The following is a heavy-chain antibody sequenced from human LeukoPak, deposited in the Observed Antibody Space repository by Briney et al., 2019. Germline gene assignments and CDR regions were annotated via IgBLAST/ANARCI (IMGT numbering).Heavy chain of an antibody. D-gene: IGHD3-22*01. CDR2: ISSSSSYI. CDR3: ARGEQDYYDSSGYGTPGSFDI. Sequence: GSLRLSCAASVFTFRNYAMTWVRQAPGKGLEWVSSISSSSSYIYYADSVKGRFTISRDNAKNSLYLQMNSLRAEDTAVYYCARGEQDYYDSSGYGTPGSFDIWGQGTMVTVSS. J-gene: IGHJ3*02. CDR1: VFTFRNYA. V-gene: IGHV3-21*01.